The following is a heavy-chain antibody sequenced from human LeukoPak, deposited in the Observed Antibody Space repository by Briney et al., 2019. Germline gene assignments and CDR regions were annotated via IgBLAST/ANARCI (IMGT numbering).Heavy chain of an antibody. CDR1: GFTFSSYA. D-gene: IGHD3-22*01. CDR2: ISSSSSYI. Sequence: GGSLRLSCAASGFTFSSYAMHWVRQAPGKGLEWVSSISSSSSYIYYADSVKGRFTISRDNAKNSLYLQMNSLRAEDTAVYYCARHCSGYYYCYFDYWGQGTLVTVSS. CDR3: ARHCSGYYYCYFDY. V-gene: IGHV3-21*01. J-gene: IGHJ4*02.